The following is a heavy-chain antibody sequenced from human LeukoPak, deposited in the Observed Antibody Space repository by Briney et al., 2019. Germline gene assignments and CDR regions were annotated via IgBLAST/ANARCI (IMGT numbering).Heavy chain of an antibody. CDR2: IKDDGSEK. CDR1: EFTFSSHW. V-gene: IGHV3-7*01. CDR3: TRVIVAVPGYFDYFDF. D-gene: IGHD6-19*01. J-gene: IGHJ4*02. Sequence: PGGSLRLSCAASEFTFSSHWMSWVRQAPGKGLEWVANIKDDGSEKYYVDSVKGRFTVSRDNARNALYLQMNSLRVEDTAVYYCTRVIVAVPGYFDYFDFWGQGALVTVSS.